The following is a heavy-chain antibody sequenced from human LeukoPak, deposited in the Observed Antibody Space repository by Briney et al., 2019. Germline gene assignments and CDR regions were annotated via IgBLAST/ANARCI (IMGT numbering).Heavy chain of an antibody. V-gene: IGHV1-8*01. D-gene: IGHD2-2*01. CDR3: AGGQGCSTSCPELGY. CDR1: GYTFTSYD. CDR2: MNPNSGNT. J-gene: IGHJ4*02. Sequence: ASVKVSCKASGYTFTSYDINWVRQATGQGLEWMGWMNPNSGNTGYAQEFQGRVTMTRNTSIGTAYMELSSLRSEDTAVYYCAGGQGCSTSCPELGYWGQGTLVTVSS.